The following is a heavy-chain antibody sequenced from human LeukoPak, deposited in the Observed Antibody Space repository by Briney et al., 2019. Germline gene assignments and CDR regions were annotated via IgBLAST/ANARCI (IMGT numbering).Heavy chain of an antibody. Sequence: LPGGSLRLSCAASGFTFSSYAMSWVRQAPGKGLEWVANINQDESEKYYVDSVKGRFTISRDNAKNSLYLQMNSLRAEDTAVYYCAREGCSGGSCYHNWFDPWGQGTLVTVSS. CDR2: INQDESEK. CDR3: AREGCSGGSCYHNWFDP. CDR1: GFTFSSYA. J-gene: IGHJ5*02. D-gene: IGHD2-15*01. V-gene: IGHV3-7*01.